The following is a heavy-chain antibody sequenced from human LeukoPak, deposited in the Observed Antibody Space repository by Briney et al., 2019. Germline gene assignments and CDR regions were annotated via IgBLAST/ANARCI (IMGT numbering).Heavy chain of an antibody. CDR3: ARVNINNWHSCDY. D-gene: IGHD1-1*01. CDR1: GGSISSNNW. CDR2: IYHSGSS. J-gene: IGHJ4*02. V-gene: IGHV4-4*02. Sequence: SETLSLTCAVSGGSISSNNWWGWVRQPPGKGLEWIGEIYHSGSSNYNPSLKSRVTISVDKSRNHFSLNLSSVTAADTAVYYCARVNINNWHSCDYWGQGTLVTVSS.